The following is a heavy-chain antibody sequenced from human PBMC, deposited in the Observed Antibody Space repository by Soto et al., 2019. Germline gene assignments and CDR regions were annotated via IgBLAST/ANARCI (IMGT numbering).Heavy chain of an antibody. V-gene: IGHV1-69*17. CDR2: IIPLFGIT. D-gene: IGHD3-16*01. J-gene: IGHJ6*02. CDR3: AKSFWGGSYYYDYAMYG. Sequence: QVQVVQSGAEVKRPGSSVNVSCQASGGYFNNRQTLNSYPISWVRQAHGQGLEWMGGIIPLFGITNYGQRVQGRYTITAAKPTSTTWLEVNNLTSDDTAVYYCAKSFWGGSYYYDYAMYGWGQGTTVTASS. CDR1: GGYFNNRQTLNSYP.